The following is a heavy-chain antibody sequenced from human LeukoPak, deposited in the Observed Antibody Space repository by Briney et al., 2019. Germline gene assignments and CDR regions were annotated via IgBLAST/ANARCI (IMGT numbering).Heavy chain of an antibody. CDR1: ELSVSSNY. D-gene: IGHD6-19*01. J-gene: IGHJ4*02. CDR3: ARGRFSGPDDY. CDR2: IYSGGAT. V-gene: IGHV3-53*01. Sequence: PGGSLRLSCAVSELSVSSNYMNWVRQAPGKGLERVSVIYSGGATYYADSVRGRFTISRDNSKNMVSLQMTSLGAEDTAVYYCARGRFSGPDDYWGQGTLVTVSS.